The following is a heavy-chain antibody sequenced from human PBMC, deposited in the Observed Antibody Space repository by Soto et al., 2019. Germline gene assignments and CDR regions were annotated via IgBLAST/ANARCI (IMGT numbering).Heavy chain of an antibody. CDR3: ARVLGNDAFDI. CDR2: INHSGST. J-gene: IGHJ3*02. D-gene: IGHD3-3*02. Sequence: RQPPGKGLEWIGEINHSGSTNYNPSLKSRVTISVDTSKNQFSLKLSSVTAADTAVYYCARVLGNDAFDIWGQGTMVTVSS. V-gene: IGHV4-34*01.